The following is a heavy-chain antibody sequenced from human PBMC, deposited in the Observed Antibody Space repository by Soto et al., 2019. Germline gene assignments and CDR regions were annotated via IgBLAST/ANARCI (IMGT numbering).Heavy chain of an antibody. J-gene: IGHJ3*02. Sequence: QVQLQESGPGLVKPSETLSLTCNVSGDSISNYNWSWIRQPPGKGLEWIGYIYYSGSTNSNPSLKSRVTISVDTSKNQFSLKLNSVTAADTAVYYCARHLWVGSSWYLGAVDIWGQGTMVTVSS. CDR2: IYYSGST. CDR3: ARHLWVGSSWYLGAVDI. V-gene: IGHV4-59*08. D-gene: IGHD6-13*01. CDR1: GDSISNYN.